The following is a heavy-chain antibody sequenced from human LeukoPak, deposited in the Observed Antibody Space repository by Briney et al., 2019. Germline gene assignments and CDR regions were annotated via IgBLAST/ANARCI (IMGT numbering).Heavy chain of an antibody. Sequence: PSETLSLTCTVSGGSIRSSYYYWGWIRQPPGKGLEWIGSIYYSGSTYYNPSLKSRVTISVDTSKNQFSLKLSSVTAADTAVYYFARTSVAGTGYWGQGTLVTVSS. J-gene: IGHJ4*02. D-gene: IGHD6-19*01. CDR2: IYYSGST. V-gene: IGHV4-39*01. CDR3: ARTSVAGTGY. CDR1: GGSIRSSYYY.